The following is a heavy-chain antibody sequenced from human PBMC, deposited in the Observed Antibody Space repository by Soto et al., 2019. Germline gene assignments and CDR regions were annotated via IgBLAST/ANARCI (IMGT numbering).Heavy chain of an antibody. V-gene: IGHV4-59*08. D-gene: IGHD4-17*01. CDR3: ARHFGNYGDWAFDF. CDR1: GGSIGDYC. CDR2: IIYSGRT. Sequence: LETLSLTCTVSGGSIGDYCGSWIRNPQGKGLEWIVTIIYSGRTYYNPSLRSRVTISLDTSRDQFSLNLNSVTAADTAVYYCARHFGNYGDWAFDFWGQGTLVTVSS. J-gene: IGHJ4*02.